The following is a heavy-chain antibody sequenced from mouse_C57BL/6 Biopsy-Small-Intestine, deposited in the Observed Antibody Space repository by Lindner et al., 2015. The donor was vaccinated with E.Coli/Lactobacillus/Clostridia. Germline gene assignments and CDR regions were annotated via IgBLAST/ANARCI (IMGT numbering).Heavy chain of an antibody. CDR3: ARYTPSYYGSLAY. CDR1: GFTFTDYY. CDR2: IRNKANGYTT. V-gene: IGHV7-3*01. Sequence: VQLQESGGGLVQPGGSLSLSCAASGFTFTDYYMSWVRQPPGKALEWLGFIRNKANGYTTEYSASVKGRFTISRDNSQSILYLQMYALRAEDSATYYCARYTPSYYGSLAYWGQGTLVTVSA. D-gene: IGHD1-1*01. J-gene: IGHJ3*01.